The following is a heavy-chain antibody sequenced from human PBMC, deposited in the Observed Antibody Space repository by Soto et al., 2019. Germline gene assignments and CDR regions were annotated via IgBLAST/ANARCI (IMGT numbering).Heavy chain of an antibody. CDR2: ISPQGGST. V-gene: IGHV3-64D*06. CDR1: GFAFSSYA. D-gene: IGHD2-21*01. CDR3: VNMVIASGAFDF. Sequence: GFLKLSCSASGFAFSSYAMHWVRQTPGRGLEYVSAISPQGGSTYYADSVKGRFTISRDDSKNTVYLQMSSLRPDDTAVYYCVNMVIASGAFDFWGQGTLVTVSS. J-gene: IGHJ4*02.